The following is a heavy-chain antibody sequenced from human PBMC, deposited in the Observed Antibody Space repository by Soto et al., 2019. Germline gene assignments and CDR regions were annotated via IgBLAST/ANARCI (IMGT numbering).Heavy chain of an antibody. J-gene: IGHJ6*02. CDR2: IYYSGST. CDR1: GGSISSGGYY. Sequence: QVQLQESGPGLVKPSQTLSLTCTVSGGSISSGGYYWSWIRQHPGKGLEWIGYIYYSGSTYYNPSLTSRVTISVDTSKNQFSLKLSSVTAADTAVYYCARATYYYDSSGYSAVGMDVWGQGTTVTVSS. V-gene: IGHV4-31*03. CDR3: ARATYYYDSSGYSAVGMDV. D-gene: IGHD3-22*01.